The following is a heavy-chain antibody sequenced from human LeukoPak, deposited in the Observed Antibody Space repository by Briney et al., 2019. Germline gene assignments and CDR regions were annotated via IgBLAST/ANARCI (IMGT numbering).Heavy chain of an antibody. V-gene: IGHV3-7*01. CDR2: IKLDGSEK. J-gene: IGHJ5*02. CDR3: ARGGWSFDP. CDR1: GFTFNTYW. Sequence: GGSLRLSCAASGFTFNTYWRSWVRQAPGKGLEWVANIKLDGSEKNYVDSVKGRFTISRDNAKNSLYLQMNSLRAEDTAVYYCARGGWSFDPWGQGTLVTVSS.